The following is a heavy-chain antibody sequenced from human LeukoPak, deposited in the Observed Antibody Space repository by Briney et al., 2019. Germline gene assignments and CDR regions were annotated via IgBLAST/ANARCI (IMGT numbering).Heavy chain of an antibody. CDR3: ARSYDSSSYRGPAFDY. D-gene: IGHD3-22*01. Sequence: ASVKVSCKASGYTFTSYYMHWVRQAPGQGLEWMGIINPSGGSTSYAQKFQGRVTMTRDTSTSTVYMELSSLRSEDTAVYYCARSYDSSSYRGPAFDYWGQGTLVTVSS. J-gene: IGHJ4*02. CDR1: GYTFTSYY. V-gene: IGHV1-46*01. CDR2: INPSGGST.